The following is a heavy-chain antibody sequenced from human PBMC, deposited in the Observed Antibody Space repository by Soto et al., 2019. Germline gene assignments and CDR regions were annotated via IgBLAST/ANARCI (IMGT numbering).Heavy chain of an antibody. J-gene: IGHJ4*02. CDR3: ARGQLVEAAAVDY. V-gene: IGHV3-30-3*01. CDR1: GFTFSSYA. CDR2: ISYDGSNK. D-gene: IGHD6-13*01. Sequence: QVQLVESGGGVVQPGRSLRLSCAASGFTFSSYAMHWVRQAPGKGLEWVAVISYDGSNKYYADSVKGRFTISRDNSKNTLYLQMNSLRAEDTAVYYCARGQLVEAAAVDYWGQGTLVTVSS.